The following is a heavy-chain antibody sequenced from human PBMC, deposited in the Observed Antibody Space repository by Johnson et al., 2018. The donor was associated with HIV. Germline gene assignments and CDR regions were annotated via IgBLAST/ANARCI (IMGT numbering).Heavy chain of an antibody. Sequence: QVQLVESGGGVVQPGRSLRLSCAASGFTFSSYAMHWVRQAPGKGLEWVAVISYDGSNKYYADSVKGRFTISRDNSKNTLYLQMNSLRAEDTALYYCARGGQLPEDAFDIWGQGTMVTVSS. CDR1: GFTFSSYA. D-gene: IGHD1-7*01. V-gene: IGHV3-30-3*01. J-gene: IGHJ3*02. CDR3: ARGGQLPEDAFDI. CDR2: ISYDGSNK.